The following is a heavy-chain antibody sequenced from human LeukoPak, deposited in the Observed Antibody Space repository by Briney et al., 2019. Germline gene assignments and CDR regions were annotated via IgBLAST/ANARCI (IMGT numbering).Heavy chain of an antibody. Sequence: GGSLRLSCAASGFTFSSYSMNWVRQAPGKGLEWVANINEDGSEKYYVDSVRGRFTISRDNAKNSLYLQMNSLRAEDTAVYYCARDGGRNFDYWGQGTLVTVSS. CDR2: INEDGSEK. J-gene: IGHJ4*02. V-gene: IGHV3-7*01. CDR1: GFTFSSYS. CDR3: ARDGGRNFDY.